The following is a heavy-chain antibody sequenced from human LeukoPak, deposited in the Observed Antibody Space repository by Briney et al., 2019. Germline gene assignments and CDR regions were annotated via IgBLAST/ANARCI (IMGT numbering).Heavy chain of an antibody. CDR3: ARDRDAFDI. J-gene: IGHJ3*02. CDR1: GGSISSYY. Sequence: PSETLSLTCTVSGGSISSYYWSWIRQPPGKGLEWIGYIDYSGSTNYNPSLKSRVTISVDTSKNQFSLKLSSVTAADTAVYYCARDRDAFDIWGQGTMVTVSS. V-gene: IGHV4-59*01. CDR2: IDYSGST.